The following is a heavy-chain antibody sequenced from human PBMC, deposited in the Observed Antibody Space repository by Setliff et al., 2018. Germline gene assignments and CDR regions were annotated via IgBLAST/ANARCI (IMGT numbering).Heavy chain of an antibody. V-gene: IGHV3-33*08. D-gene: IGHD2-15*01. Sequence: PGGSLRLFCAASGFTFSSYRMHWVRQAPGKGLEWVAVIWDDGGNKYHADPGKGRFIIYRDNSKHTLYLQMNSLRPEATVVYYCARTCSGSGCYAGIGSWGQGTPVTVSS. CDR1: GFTFSSYR. CDR3: ARTCSGSGCYAGIGS. CDR2: IWDDGGNK. J-gene: IGHJ5*02.